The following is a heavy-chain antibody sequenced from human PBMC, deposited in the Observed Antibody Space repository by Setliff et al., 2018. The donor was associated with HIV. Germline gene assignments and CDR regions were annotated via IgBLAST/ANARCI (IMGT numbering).Heavy chain of an antibody. J-gene: IGHJ6*02. CDR2: INTNTGNP. CDR1: GGTSSTHA. CDR3: AREGHGVRRTKQKSYYYYYGMDV. Sequence: GASVKVSCKASGGTSSTHAMNWVRQAPGQGLEWMGWINTNTGNPTYAQGFTGRFVFSLDTSVSTAYLQISSLKAEDTAVYYCAREGHGVRRTKQKSYYYYYGMDVWGQGTTVTVSS. V-gene: IGHV7-4-1*02. D-gene: IGHD1-1*01.